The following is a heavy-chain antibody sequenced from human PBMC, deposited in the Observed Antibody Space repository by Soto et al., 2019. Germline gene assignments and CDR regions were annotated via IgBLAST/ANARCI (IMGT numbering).Heavy chain of an antibody. J-gene: IGHJ4*02. Sequence: SVKVSCKASGGTFSSYAISWVREAPGQGLEWMGGIIPIFGTANYAQRFQGRVTITADKSTSTAYMELSSLRSEDTAVYYCAREGRASTYYYDSSGYYPFDYWGQGTLVTVSS. V-gene: IGHV1-69*06. D-gene: IGHD3-22*01. CDR1: GGTFSSYA. CDR2: IIPIFGTA. CDR3: AREGRASTYYYDSSGYYPFDY.